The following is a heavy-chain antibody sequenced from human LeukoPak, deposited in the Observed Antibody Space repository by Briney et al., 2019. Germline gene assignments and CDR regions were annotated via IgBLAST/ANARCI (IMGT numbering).Heavy chain of an antibody. D-gene: IGHD3-3*01. Sequence: SVKVSCKASGGTFSSYAISWVRRAPGQGLEWMGRIIPILGIANYAQKFQGRVTITADKSTSTAYMELSSLRSEDTAVYYCAREACTIFGVVLDYYGMDVWGQGTTVTVSS. CDR3: AREACTIFGVVLDYYGMDV. CDR1: GGTFSSYA. V-gene: IGHV1-69*04. CDR2: IIPILGIA. J-gene: IGHJ6*02.